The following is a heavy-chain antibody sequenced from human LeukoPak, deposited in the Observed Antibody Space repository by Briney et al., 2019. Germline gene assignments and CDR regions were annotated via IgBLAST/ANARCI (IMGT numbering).Heavy chain of an antibody. V-gene: IGHV4-39*01. CDR1: GFTFSSYSMN. CDR3: ARSIGGYFDY. J-gene: IGHJ4*02. CDR2: IYYSGST. D-gene: IGHD3-10*01. Sequence: GSLRLSCAASGFTFSSYSMNWVRQPPGKGLEWIGSIYYSGSTYYNPSLKSRVTISVDTSKNQFSLKLSSVTAADTAVYYCARSIGGYFDYWGQGTLVTVSS.